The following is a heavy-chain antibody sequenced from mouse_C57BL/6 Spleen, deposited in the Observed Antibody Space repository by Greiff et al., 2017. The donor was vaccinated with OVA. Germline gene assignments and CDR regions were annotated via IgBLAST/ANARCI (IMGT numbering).Heavy chain of an antibody. Sequence: EVMLVESGPELVKPGASVKISCKASGYTFTDYNMDWVKQSHGKSLERIGDINPNNGGNIYNQKFKGKATLTVDQSSSTAYMELRSLTSEDTAVYYGARLDYGLDYWGQGTTLTVSA. V-gene: IGHV1-18*01. J-gene: IGHJ2*01. CDR2: INPNNGGN. CDR1: GYTFTDYN. CDR3: ARLDYGLDY. D-gene: IGHD1-1*02.